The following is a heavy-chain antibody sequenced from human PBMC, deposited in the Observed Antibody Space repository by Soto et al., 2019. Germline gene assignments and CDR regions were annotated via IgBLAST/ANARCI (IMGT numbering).Heavy chain of an antibody. J-gene: IGHJ4*02. Sequence: SETLSLTCTVSGASINSGGYYWNWVRLLPGRGLEWIGYIYFTGNTYYNPSLESRVTISLDTPQNQFSLELNSVSAAATAVYYCVGGEAWGVLLAYWGQGALVTVSS. CDR1: GASINSGGYY. V-gene: IGHV4-31*03. CDR2: IYFTGNT. D-gene: IGHD2-21*01. CDR3: VGGEAWGVLLAY.